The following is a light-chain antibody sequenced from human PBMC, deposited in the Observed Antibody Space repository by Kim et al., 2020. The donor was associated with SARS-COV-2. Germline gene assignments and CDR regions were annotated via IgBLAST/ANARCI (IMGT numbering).Light chain of an antibody. CDR1: SSNIGAGYD. V-gene: IGLV1-40*01. J-gene: IGLJ2*01. CDR2: GNS. CDR3: QSYDSSLSDSVV. Sequence: VTSSCTGRSSNIGAGYDVHWYQQLPGTAPRLLIYGNSIRPSGVPDRFSGSKSGTSASLAITGLQAEDEADYYCQSYDSSLSDSVVFGGGTQLTVL.